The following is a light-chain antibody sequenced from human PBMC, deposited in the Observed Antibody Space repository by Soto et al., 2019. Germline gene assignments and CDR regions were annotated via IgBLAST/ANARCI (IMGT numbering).Light chain of an antibody. CDR1: SSDFGYYEY. CDR3: SSDTSSSTLV. Sequence: QSALTQPASVSGSPGQSITISCTGTSSDFGYYEYVSWYLQHPGKVPKLMIYEVSNRPSGVSNRFSGSKSGNTASLTISGLQAEDEADYYCSSDTSSSTLVFGTGTKLTVI. V-gene: IGLV2-14*01. CDR2: EVS. J-gene: IGLJ1*01.